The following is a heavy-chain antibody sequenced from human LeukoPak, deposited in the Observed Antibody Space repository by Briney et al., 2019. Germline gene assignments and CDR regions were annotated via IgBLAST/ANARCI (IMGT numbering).Heavy chain of an antibody. J-gene: IGHJ4*02. CDR3: AGQGAYVLNY. CDR1: GGSITSGTYY. D-gene: IGHD5-12*01. Sequence: PSETLSLTCTVSGGSITSGTYYWNWIRQPAGKGLEWIGRIYTSGSTNYNPSLKSRVTILMATSKNQFSLKLSSVTAADTAVYYCAGQGAYVLNYWGQGTLVTVSS. V-gene: IGHV4-61*02. CDR2: IYTSGST.